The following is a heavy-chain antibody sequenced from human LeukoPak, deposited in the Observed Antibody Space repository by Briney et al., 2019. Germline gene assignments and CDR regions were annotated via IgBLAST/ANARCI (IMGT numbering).Heavy chain of an antibody. CDR1: GGSFTSSSFY. J-gene: IGHJ4*02. V-gene: IGHV4-39*01. D-gene: IGHD2-2*01. CDR2: IYYSGST. Sequence: SETLSLTCTVSGGSFTSSSFYWGWIRQPPGKGLEWIGSIYYSGSTYYNPSLKSRLTISVATSKNQFSLKVRSVTAADTAVYYCARHLAYCSTTSCYAGILNYWGQGTLVTVSS. CDR3: ARHLAYCSTTSCYAGILNY.